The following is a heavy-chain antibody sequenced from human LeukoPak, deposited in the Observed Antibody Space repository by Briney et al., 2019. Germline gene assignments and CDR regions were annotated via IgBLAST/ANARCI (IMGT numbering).Heavy chain of an antibody. Sequence: PGGSLRLSCTGSQLIFSKYGLNWVRQSPGKGLEWSSSITRSGSNIDYADSVRGRFTISRDNAKNSLFLHTNSLRVEDTAVYYCARLTIYDDTAYWGQGTLVAVSA. V-gene: IGHV3-48*03. J-gene: IGHJ4*02. CDR1: QLIFSKYG. CDR3: ARLTIYDDTAY. D-gene: IGHD3-3*01. CDR2: ITRSGSNI.